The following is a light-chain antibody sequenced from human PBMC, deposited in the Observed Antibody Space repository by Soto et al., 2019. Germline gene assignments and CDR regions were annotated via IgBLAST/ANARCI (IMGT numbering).Light chain of an antibody. V-gene: IGKV1-33*01. CDR3: QQYDNLPPGIT. CDR1: QDISNY. CDR2: DAS. J-gene: IGKJ5*01. Sequence: DIQMTQSPSSLSASVGDRVTITCQASQDISNYLNWYQQKPGKAPKLLIYDASNLETGVPSRFSGSGSGTDFTFTISSLQPEDNATYYCQQYDNLPPGITFGQGTRLEIK.